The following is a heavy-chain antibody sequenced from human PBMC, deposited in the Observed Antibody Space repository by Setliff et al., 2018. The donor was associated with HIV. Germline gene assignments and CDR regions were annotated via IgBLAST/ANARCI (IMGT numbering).Heavy chain of an antibody. D-gene: IGHD2-8*02. CDR1: GGSISSSSYY. CDR2: IYYSGSG. CDR3: ARVLIHNGKYWGTFYYYMDV. Sequence: SETLSLTCTVSGGSISSSSYYWGWIRQPPGKGLEWIGSIYYSGSGYYNPSLKSRVTISVDTSKNQFSLKLNSVTAADTAVYYCARVLIHNGKYWGTFYYYMDVWGNGTTVTVSS. V-gene: IGHV4-39*01. J-gene: IGHJ6*03.